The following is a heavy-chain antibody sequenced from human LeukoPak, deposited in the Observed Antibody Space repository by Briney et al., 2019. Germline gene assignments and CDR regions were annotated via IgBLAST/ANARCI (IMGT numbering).Heavy chain of an antibody. CDR1: GGSISSYY. CDR2: LYTSGST. J-gene: IGHJ4*02. D-gene: IGHD1-1*01. Sequence: PSETLSLTCTVSGGSISSYYWSWIRQPAGKGLEWIGRLYTSGSTNHNPSLKSRVTMSVDTSKNQFSLKLSSVTAADTAVYYCARSTPGISYYYFDYWGQGTLVTVSS. V-gene: IGHV4-4*07. CDR3: ARSTPGISYYYFDY.